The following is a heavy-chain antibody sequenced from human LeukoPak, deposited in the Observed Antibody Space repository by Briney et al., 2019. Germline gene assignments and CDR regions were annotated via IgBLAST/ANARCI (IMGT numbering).Heavy chain of an antibody. Sequence: SQTLSLTCAISGDTVSSNSAAWNWIGQAPARGLEWLGRTYYRSKWYNDYAVSVKSRITINPDTSKNQFSLKLSSVTAADTAVYYCARHMRRRFRGVITLEPNYYYYGMDVWGQGTTVTVSS. J-gene: IGHJ6*02. V-gene: IGHV6-1*01. D-gene: IGHD3-16*02. CDR1: GDTVSSNSAA. CDR2: TYYRSKWYN. CDR3: ARHMRRRFRGVITLEPNYYYYGMDV.